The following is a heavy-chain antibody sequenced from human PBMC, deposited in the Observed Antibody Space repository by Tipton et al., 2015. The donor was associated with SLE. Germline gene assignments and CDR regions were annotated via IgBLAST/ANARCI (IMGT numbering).Heavy chain of an antibody. J-gene: IGHJ6*02. CDR3: ARDLEERYYYYGMDV. CDR2: INHSGST. Sequence: TLSLTCAVYGESFSGYYWSWIRQPPGKGLEWIGEINHSGSTNYNPSLKSRVTISVDTSKNQFSLQLNSVTPEDTAVYYCARDLEERYYYYGMDVWGQGTTVTVSS. CDR1: GESFSGYY. D-gene: IGHD1-1*01. V-gene: IGHV4-34*01.